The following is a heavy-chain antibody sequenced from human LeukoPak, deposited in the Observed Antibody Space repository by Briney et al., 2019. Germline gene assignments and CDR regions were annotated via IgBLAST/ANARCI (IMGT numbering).Heavy chain of an antibody. CDR2: ISSSSSTI. Sequence: GGSLRLSCAASGFTFSSYAMSWVRQAPGKGLEWVSYISSSSSTIYYADSVKGRFTISRDNAKNSLYLQMNSLRAEDTAVYYCARVAAAGPPGGFDPWGQGTLVTVSS. CDR1: GFTFSSYA. D-gene: IGHD6-13*01. J-gene: IGHJ5*02. CDR3: ARVAAAGPPGGFDP. V-gene: IGHV3-48*04.